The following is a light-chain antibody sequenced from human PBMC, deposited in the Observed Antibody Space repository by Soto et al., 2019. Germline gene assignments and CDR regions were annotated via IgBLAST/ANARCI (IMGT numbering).Light chain of an antibody. CDR1: KSDIGVYDF. CDR3: KSYAGSNTYV. Sequence: QSVLTQPPSASGSPGQSVTISCTGTKSDIGVYDFLSWYQHHPGKAPRLIIYEVVQRPSGVPDRFSGSKSCNTASLTVSGLQAADEADYFCKSYAGSNTYVFGSGTKVTVL. V-gene: IGLV2-8*01. CDR2: EVV. J-gene: IGLJ1*01.